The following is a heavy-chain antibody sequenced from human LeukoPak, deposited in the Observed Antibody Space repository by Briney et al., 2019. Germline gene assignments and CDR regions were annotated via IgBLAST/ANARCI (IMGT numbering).Heavy chain of an antibody. Sequence: PGGSLRLSCAASGCTFGSYEMNWVRQAPGKGLEWVAVISYDGSNKYYADSVKGRFTISRDNSKNTLYLQMNSLRAEDTAVYYCAKGYPMYYYDSSDDAFDIWGQGTMVTVSS. D-gene: IGHD3-22*01. CDR3: AKGYPMYYYDSSDDAFDI. CDR2: ISYDGSNK. J-gene: IGHJ3*02. CDR1: GCTFGSYE. V-gene: IGHV3-30*18.